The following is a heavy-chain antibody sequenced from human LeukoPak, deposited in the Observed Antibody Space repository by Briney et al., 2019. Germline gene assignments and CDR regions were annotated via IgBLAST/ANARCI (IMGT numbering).Heavy chain of an antibody. V-gene: IGHV3-23*01. CDR1: GFTFSSYA. CDR2: ISPTGTT. CDR3: AKPRVDSGTGSSYGHGLDY. D-gene: IGHD5-18*01. J-gene: IGHJ4*02. Sequence: GVSLTLSCAASGFTFSSYAMTWVRQAPGKGLEWVSSISPTGTTYYSDSVKGRFTLSRDNSKNTLFLQMDSLRADDTAVCYCAKPRVDSGTGSSYGHGLDYWGQGTLVSVSS.